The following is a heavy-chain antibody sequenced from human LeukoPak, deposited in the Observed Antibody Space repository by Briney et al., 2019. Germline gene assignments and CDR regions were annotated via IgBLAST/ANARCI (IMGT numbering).Heavy chain of an antibody. CDR1: GFTFSSYG. D-gene: IGHD6-19*01. Sequence: GRSLRLSCAASGFTFSSYGMHWVRQAPGKGLEWVAVISYDGSNKYYADSVKGRFTISRDNSKNTLYLQMNSLRAEDTAAYYCANLAVAGTFDYWGQGTLVTVSS. V-gene: IGHV3-30*18. CDR3: ANLAVAGTFDY. J-gene: IGHJ4*02. CDR2: ISYDGSNK.